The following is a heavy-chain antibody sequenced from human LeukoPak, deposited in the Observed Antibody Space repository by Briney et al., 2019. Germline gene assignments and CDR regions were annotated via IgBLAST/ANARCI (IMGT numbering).Heavy chain of an antibody. CDR1: GDSVTSGGYY. Sequence: SETLSLTCTVSGDSVTSGGYYWSWIRQPPGKGLKWIGYIDRSGSAYFNPSLKSRATTLIDRSKNQFSLKLNSVTAADTAVYYCARVHSNTWAMTDWGQGTLVTVSS. J-gene: IGHJ4*02. CDR3: ARVHSNTWAMTD. V-gene: IGHV4-30-2*01. CDR2: IDRSGSA. D-gene: IGHD6-13*01.